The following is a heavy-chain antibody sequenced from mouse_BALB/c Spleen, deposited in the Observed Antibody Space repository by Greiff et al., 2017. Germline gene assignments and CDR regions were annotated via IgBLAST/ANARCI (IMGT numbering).Heavy chain of an antibody. Sequence: VKLVESGAELAKPGASVKMSCKASGYTFTSYWMHWVKQRPGQGLEWIGYINPSTGYTEYNQKFKDKATLTADKSSSTAYMQLSSLTSEDSAVYYCARDSLLRSYWYFDVWGAGTTVTVSS. V-gene: IGHV1-7*01. CDR1: GYTFTSYW. D-gene: IGHD1-2*01. CDR2: INPSTGYT. J-gene: IGHJ1*01. CDR3: ARDSLLRSYWYFDV.